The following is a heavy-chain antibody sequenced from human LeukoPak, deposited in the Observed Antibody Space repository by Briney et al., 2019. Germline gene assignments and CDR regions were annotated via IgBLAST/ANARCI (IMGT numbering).Heavy chain of an antibody. J-gene: IGHJ4*02. V-gene: IGHV3-30*18. Sequence: GGSLRLSCAASRFTFSSYGMHWVRQAPGKGLEWVAAISFDAKTKHYAASVRGRFTISRDTPTNTLFLQMDSLRTDDTALYYCGKDLGVPEFWGQGTWVTVS. D-gene: IGHD2-8*01. CDR3: GKDLGVPEF. CDR2: ISFDAKTK. CDR1: RFTFSSYG.